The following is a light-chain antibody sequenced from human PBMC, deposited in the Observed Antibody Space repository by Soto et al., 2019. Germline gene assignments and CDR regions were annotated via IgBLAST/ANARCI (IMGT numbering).Light chain of an antibody. CDR3: QQRSNWPSIT. V-gene: IGKV3-11*01. J-gene: IGKJ5*01. CDR2: DAS. Sequence: EIVLTQSPATLSLSPGERSTLSCRASQSVSRYLAWYQQKRGQAPSLLIYDASVRATDIPARFSGSGSGTDFTLTISGLEAEDSAVYYCQQRSNWPSITFGQGTRLEIK. CDR1: QSVSRY.